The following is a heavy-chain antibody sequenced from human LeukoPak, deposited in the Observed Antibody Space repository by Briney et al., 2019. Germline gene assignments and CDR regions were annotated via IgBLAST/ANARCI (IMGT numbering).Heavy chain of an antibody. J-gene: IGHJ5*02. CDR1: GFSFSDSA. V-gene: IGHV3-23*01. D-gene: IGHD3-3*01. CDR2: ISDTGGRT. Sequence: PGGSLRLSCAASGFSFSDSAVSWGRHSPGEGLKWVSSISDTGGRTYYADSVKGRFTITRDNSRNTVNLQMNSLRAGDTARYFCAKGGQDFDFWRFDLWGQGILVIVSS. CDR3: AKGGQDFDFWRFDL.